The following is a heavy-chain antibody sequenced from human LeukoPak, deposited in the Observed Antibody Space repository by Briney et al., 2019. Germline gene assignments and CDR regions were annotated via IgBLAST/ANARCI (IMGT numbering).Heavy chain of an antibody. CDR3: ARHVPNDQSYYDYVWGSYRYTYFDY. Sequence: PSETLSLTCTVSGGSISSYYWSWIRQPPGKGLEWIGYIYYSGSTNYNPSLKSRVTISVDTSKNQFSLKLSSVTAADTAVYYCARHVPNDQSYYDYVWGSYRYTYFDYWGQGTLVTVSS. CDR1: GGSISSYY. V-gene: IGHV4-59*08. CDR2: IYYSGST. J-gene: IGHJ4*02. D-gene: IGHD3-16*02.